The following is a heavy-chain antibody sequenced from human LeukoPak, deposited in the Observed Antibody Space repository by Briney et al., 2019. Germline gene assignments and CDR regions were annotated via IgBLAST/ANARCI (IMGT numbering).Heavy chain of an antibody. D-gene: IGHD2-15*01. J-gene: IGHJ4*02. CDR3: ASPSLSPAASDY. CDR1: GFTFTTYA. Sequence: PGGSLRLSCAASGFTFTTYAMSWVRQAPGKGLEWISSITSSSSDIFYADSVKGRFTISRDNAKNSLYLQMNSLRAEDTAVYYCASPSLSPAASDYWGQGTLVTVSS. CDR2: ITSSSSDI. V-gene: IGHV3-21*01.